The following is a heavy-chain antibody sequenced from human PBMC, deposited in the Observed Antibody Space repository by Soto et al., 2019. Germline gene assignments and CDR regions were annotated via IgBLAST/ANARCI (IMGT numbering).Heavy chain of an antibody. Sequence: QVQLVQSGAEVKKPGSSVKDSCKASGGTFSSYAISWVRQAPGQGLEWMGGIIPIFGTANYAQKFQGRVTITADESTSTAYMELSSLRSEDTAEYYCAIEQQLVQAHWYFDLWGRGTLVTVSS. J-gene: IGHJ2*01. CDR2: IIPIFGTA. V-gene: IGHV1-69*12. D-gene: IGHD6-13*01. CDR3: AIEQQLVQAHWYFDL. CDR1: GGTFSSYA.